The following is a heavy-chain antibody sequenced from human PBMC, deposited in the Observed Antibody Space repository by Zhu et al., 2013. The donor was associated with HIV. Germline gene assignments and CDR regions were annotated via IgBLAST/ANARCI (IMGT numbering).Heavy chain of an antibody. CDR3: ARDLGAVGGTIGYGLDV. CDR1: GGTFMKYS. V-gene: IGHV1-69*17. D-gene: IGHD3-16*01. J-gene: IGHJ6*02. Sequence: QVQLVQSGAEVKKPGSSVKVSCKASGGTFMKYSITWVRQAPGQGLEWMGGIIPDLGMTNYPQRLQGRVTITADISTGTAYMELSRLTSEDTALYYCARDLGAVGGTIGYGLDVWGQGTSVIVS. CDR2: IIPDLGMT.